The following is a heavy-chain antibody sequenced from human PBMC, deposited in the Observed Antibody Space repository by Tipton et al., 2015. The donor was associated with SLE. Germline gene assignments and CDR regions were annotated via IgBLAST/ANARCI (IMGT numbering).Heavy chain of an antibody. Sequence: LRLSCTVSGGSIRSYYWTWIRQPPGKGLEWIGYIYYSGSTKYNPSLKSRVTISVDTSKNQFSLKLSSVTAADTAVYYCARDVGAVSWGVWGKGTTVTVSS. J-gene: IGHJ6*04. CDR1: GGSIRSYY. CDR3: ARDVGAVSWGV. V-gene: IGHV4-59*01. D-gene: IGHD1-26*01. CDR2: IYYSGST.